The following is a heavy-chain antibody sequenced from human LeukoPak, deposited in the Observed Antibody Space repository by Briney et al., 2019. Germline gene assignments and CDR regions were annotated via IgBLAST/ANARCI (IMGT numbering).Heavy chain of an antibody. J-gene: IGHJ5*02. V-gene: IGHV4-34*01. CDR2: INHSGST. Sequence: SETLSLTCAVYGGSFSGYYWSWIRQPPGKGLEWIGEINHSGSTNYNPSLKSRVTISVDTSKNQFSLKLSSVTAADTAVYYCARGRRYYDFWSGSNWFDPWAREPWSPSPQ. D-gene: IGHD3-3*01. CDR1: GGSFSGYY. CDR3: ARGRRYYDFWSGSNWFDP.